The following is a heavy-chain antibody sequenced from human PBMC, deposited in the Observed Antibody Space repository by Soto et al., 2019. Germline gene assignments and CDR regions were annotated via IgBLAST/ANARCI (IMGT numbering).Heavy chain of an antibody. D-gene: IGHD1-26*01. J-gene: IGHJ6*02. CDR3: AREMVGATASYYYYGMDV. Sequence: GSLRLSCAASGFTFSSYSMNWVRQAPGKGLEWVSYISSSSSTIYYADSVKGRFTISRDNAKNSLYLQMNSLRDEDTAVYYCAREMVGATASYYYYGMDVWGQGTTVTVSS. CDR1: GFTFSSYS. CDR2: ISSSSSTI. V-gene: IGHV3-48*02.